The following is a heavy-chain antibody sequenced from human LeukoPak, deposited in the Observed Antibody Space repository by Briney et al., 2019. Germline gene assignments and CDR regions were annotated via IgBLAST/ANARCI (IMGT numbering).Heavy chain of an antibody. Sequence: TGGSLRLSCAASGFTFDDFGLSWVRQAPGKGLEWVSGINWNGGSTGYADSVKGRFTISRDNSKNTLYLQMNSLRAEDTAVYYCAKGGGSGSYDGWGQGTLVTVSS. J-gene: IGHJ4*02. CDR2: INWNGGST. V-gene: IGHV3-20*04. CDR3: AKGGGSGSYDG. D-gene: IGHD3-10*01. CDR1: GFTFDDFG.